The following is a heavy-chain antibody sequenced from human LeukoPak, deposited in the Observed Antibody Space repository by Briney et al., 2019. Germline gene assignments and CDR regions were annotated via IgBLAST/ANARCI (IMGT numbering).Heavy chain of an antibody. D-gene: IGHD6-19*01. V-gene: IGHV3-21*01. CDR2: INSGSRYI. CDR1: GFTFSSYS. CDR3: ARGRLGQAY. Sequence: KPGGSLRLSCAASGFTFSSYSMNWVRQTPGKGLEWVSSINSGSRYIYYADSVKGRFTISRDNAKNSLYLQMNSLTSEDTAVYYCARGRLGQAYWGQGTLVTVSS. J-gene: IGHJ4*02.